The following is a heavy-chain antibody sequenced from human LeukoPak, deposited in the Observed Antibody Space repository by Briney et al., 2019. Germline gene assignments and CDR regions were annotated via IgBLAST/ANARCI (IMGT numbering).Heavy chain of an antibody. V-gene: IGHV4-39*07. CDR2: VFYNGAT. CDR1: GGSISSGGYY. J-gene: IGHJ4*02. Sequence: SETLSLTCAVSGGSISSGGYYWAWVRQPPGEGLEWIGTVFYNGATQYSPSLRSRVTISIDTSTNQFSLKLTSVTAADTALYYCAREPPDYWGQGTLVTVSS. CDR3: AREPPDY.